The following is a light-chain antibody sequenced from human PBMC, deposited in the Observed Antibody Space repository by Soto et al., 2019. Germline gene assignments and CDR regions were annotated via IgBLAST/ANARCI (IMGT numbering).Light chain of an antibody. CDR3: CSYAGSYTYNYV. CDR1: SSDVGGYNY. V-gene: IGLV2-11*01. Sequence: QSALTQPRSVSGSPGQSVTISCTGTSSDVGGYNYVSWYQQHPGKAPKLMIYDVSKRPSGVPDRFSGSKSGNTASLTISWLQAEEEADYYCCSYAGSYTYNYVFGTGTKLTVL. CDR2: DVS. J-gene: IGLJ1*01.